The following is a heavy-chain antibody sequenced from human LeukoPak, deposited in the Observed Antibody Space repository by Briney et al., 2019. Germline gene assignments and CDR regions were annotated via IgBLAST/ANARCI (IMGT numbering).Heavy chain of an antibody. D-gene: IGHD6-13*01. J-gene: IGHJ6*02. Sequence: GASVKVSCKASGGTFSSYTISWVRQAPGQGLEWMGRIIPILGIANYAQKFQGRVTITADKSTSTAYMELSSLRSEDTAVYYCGRAIAAAAVSYYGMDVWGQGTTVTVSS. V-gene: IGHV1-69*02. CDR1: GGTFSSYT. CDR3: GRAIAAAAVSYYGMDV. CDR2: IIPILGIA.